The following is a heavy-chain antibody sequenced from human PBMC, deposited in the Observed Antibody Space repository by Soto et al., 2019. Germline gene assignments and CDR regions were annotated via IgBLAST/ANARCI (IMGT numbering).Heavy chain of an antibody. CDR1: GFTFSSYG. D-gene: IGHD2-2*01. CDR3: ARDFLYCSSTSCYAEAFDI. J-gene: IGHJ3*02. CDR2: IWYDGSNK. Sequence: QVQLVESGGGVVQPGRSLRLSCAASGFTFSSYGMHWVRQAPGKGLEWVAVIWYDGSNKYYADSVKGRFTISRDNSKNTPYLQMNSLRAEDTAVYYCARDFLYCSSTSCYAEAFDIWGQGTMVTVSS. V-gene: IGHV3-33*01.